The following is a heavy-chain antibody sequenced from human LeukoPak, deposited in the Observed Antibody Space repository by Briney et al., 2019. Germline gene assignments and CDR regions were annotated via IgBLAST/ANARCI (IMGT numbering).Heavy chain of an antibody. CDR1: GFTVSSNY. CDR3: ARDSRSKAYCGGDCSYHDY. CDR2: IYSGGST. J-gene: IGHJ4*02. D-gene: IGHD2-21*02. Sequence: GGSLRLSFAASGFTVSSNYMSWVRQAPGKGLEWVSVIYSGGSTYYADSVKGRFTISRDNSKNTLYLQMNSLRAEDTAVYYCARDSRSKAYCGGDCSYHDYWGQGTLVTVSS. V-gene: IGHV3-66*01.